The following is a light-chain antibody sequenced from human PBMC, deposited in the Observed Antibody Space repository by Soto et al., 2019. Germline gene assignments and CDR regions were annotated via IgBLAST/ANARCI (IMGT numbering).Light chain of an antibody. CDR1: QGVSLS. Sequence: ALQLTQSPSSLSASVGDRVTITCRASQGVSLSIAWYQQTPGRAPKLLIYDASALASGVPSRFSASGSVTDFVLTISSLQPEDFATYFCQQFEIYPITFGQGTRLEI. V-gene: IGKV1-13*02. J-gene: IGKJ5*01. CDR3: QQFEIYPIT. CDR2: DAS.